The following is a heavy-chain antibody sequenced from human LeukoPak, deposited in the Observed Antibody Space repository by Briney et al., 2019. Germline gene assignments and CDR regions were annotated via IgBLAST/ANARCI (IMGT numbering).Heavy chain of an antibody. Sequence: SETLSLTCAVYGGSFSGYYWSWIRQPPGKGLEWIGYIYYSGSTNYNPSLKSRVTISVDTSKNQFSLKLSSVTAADTAVYYCGGCPRYDFWSGYDLVFDYWGQGTLVTVSS. J-gene: IGHJ4*02. CDR1: GGSFSGYY. CDR2: IYYSGST. CDR3: GGCPRYDFWSGYDLVFDY. V-gene: IGHV4-59*08. D-gene: IGHD3-3*01.